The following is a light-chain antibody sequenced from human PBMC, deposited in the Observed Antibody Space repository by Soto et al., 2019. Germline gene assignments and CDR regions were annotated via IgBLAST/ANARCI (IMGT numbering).Light chain of an antibody. CDR1: SSDVGSYNL. J-gene: IGLJ1*01. CDR3: CSYAGTSNPYV. CDR2: EGS. V-gene: IGLV2-23*01. Sequence: SVLTQPASVSGSPGQSITISCTGTSSDVGSYNLVSWYQQHPGKAPKLMIYEGSKRPSGVSNRFSGSKSGNTASLTISGLQAEDFADYYCCSYAGTSNPYVFGPGPKLPV.